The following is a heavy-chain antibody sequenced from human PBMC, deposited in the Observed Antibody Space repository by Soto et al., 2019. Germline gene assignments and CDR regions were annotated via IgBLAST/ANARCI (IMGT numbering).Heavy chain of an antibody. D-gene: IGHD2-15*01. V-gene: IGHV1-46*01. J-gene: IGHJ6*02. CDR3: AKSMGGTANGMDV. Sequence: ASVKVSCKAIGYSFTSHYMHWVRQAPGQGLEWMGTIYPGGVNIGYAQKFKGRVTMTKDTSTSTVYMELNSLTSEDTAVYYCAKSMGGTANGMDVWGQGTTVT. CDR1: GYSFTSHY. CDR2: IYPGGVNI.